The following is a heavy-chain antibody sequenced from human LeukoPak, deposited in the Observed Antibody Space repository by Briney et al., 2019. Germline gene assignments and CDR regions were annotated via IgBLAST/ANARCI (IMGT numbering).Heavy chain of an antibody. Sequence: AAVTVSFLATGYTFTGYYMHWVRPAPGQGRAWMGCINPNNGGTSVTQKRRGRVNMTRDTSIATFYMELSRLRSDDAAVYSCARQDIAMPNSLDYWGQGTLVTVS. J-gene: IGHJ4*02. CDR2: INPNNGGT. V-gene: IGHV1-2*02. CDR3: ARQDIAMPNSLDY. CDR1: GYTFTGYY. D-gene: IGHD5-18*01.